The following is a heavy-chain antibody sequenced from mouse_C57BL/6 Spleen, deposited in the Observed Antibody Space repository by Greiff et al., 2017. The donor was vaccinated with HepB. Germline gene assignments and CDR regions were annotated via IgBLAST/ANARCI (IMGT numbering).Heavy chain of an antibody. CDR3: AREDSNHLHWYFDV. D-gene: IGHD2-5*01. CDR2: IDPSDSYT. Sequence: QVQLQQPGAELVKPGASVKLSCKASGYTFTSYWMQWVKQRPGQGLEWIGEIDPSDSYTNYNQKFKGKATLTVDTSSSTAYMQLSSLTSEDSAVYYCAREDSNHLHWYFDVWGTGTTVTVSS. J-gene: IGHJ1*03. V-gene: IGHV1-50*01. CDR1: GYTFTSYW.